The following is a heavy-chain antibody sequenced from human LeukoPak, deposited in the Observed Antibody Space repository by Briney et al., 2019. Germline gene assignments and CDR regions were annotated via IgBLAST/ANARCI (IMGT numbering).Heavy chain of an antibody. CDR1: GFTFSSYG. V-gene: IGHV3-9*01. CDR3: AKGYYYDSTGIIPFDY. Sequence: PGGTLRLSCAASGFTFSSYGMSWVRQAPGKGLEWVSGISWNSGSIGYADSVKGRFTISRDNAKNSLYLQMNSLRAEDTALYYCAKGYYYDSTGIIPFDYWGQGTLVTVSS. J-gene: IGHJ4*02. D-gene: IGHD3-22*01. CDR2: ISWNSGSI.